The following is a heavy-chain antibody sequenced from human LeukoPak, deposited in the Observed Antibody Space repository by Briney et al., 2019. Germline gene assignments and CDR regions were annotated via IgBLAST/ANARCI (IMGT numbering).Heavy chain of an antibody. D-gene: IGHD3-10*01. CDR3: AKDYNRAYYYGSGFDY. V-gene: IGHV3-66*01. CDR1: GFTVSSNY. CDR2: IYSGGST. Sequence: GGSLRLSCAASGFTVSSNYMSWVRQAPGKGLEWVSVIYSGGSTYYADSVKGRFTISRDNSKNTLYLQMNSLRAEDTAVYYCAKDYNRAYYYGSGFDYWGQGTLVTVSS. J-gene: IGHJ4*02.